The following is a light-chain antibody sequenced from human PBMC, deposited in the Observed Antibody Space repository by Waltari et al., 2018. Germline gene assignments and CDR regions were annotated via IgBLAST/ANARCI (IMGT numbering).Light chain of an antibody. CDR3: QQTSRTPLT. J-gene: IGKJ4*01. CDR2: AAS. CDR1: QTIDVY. V-gene: IGKV1-39*01. Sequence: DIQMTQSPSSLSASVGDTVTISCRASQTIDVYLNWYQQQPGKAPNLLIYAASTLLIGVPSRFSGFGSETEFTLTITGLQPEDVGIYYCQQTSRTPLTFGGGTKVELK.